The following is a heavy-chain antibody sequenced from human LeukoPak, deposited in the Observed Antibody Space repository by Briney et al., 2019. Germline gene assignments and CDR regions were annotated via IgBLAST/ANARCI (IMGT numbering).Heavy chain of an antibody. Sequence: GGSLRLSCAASGFTFSSYGMHWVRQAPGKGLEWVAVIWYDGSNKYYADSVKGRFTISRDNSKNTLYLQMNSLRAEDTAVYYCARAEWEHWGLIDYWGQGTLVTVSS. CDR2: IWYDGSNK. J-gene: IGHJ4*02. D-gene: IGHD1-26*01. CDR3: ARAEWEHWGLIDY. V-gene: IGHV3-33*01. CDR1: GFTFSSYG.